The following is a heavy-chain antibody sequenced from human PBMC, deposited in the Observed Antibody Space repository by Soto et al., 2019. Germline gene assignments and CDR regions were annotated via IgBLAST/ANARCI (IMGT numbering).Heavy chain of an antibody. V-gene: IGHV4-39*01. D-gene: IGHD3-3*01. J-gene: IGHJ6*02. CDR1: GGSISSSSYY. CDR3: ARNHPPYYDFWSGYLDTVFDYGMDV. Sequence: SETLSLTCTVSGGSISSSSYYWGWIRQPPGKGLEWIGSIYYSGSTYYNPSLKSRVTISVDTSKNQFSLKLSSVTAADTAVYYCARNHPPYYDFWSGYLDTVFDYGMDVWGQGTTVTVSS. CDR2: IYYSGST.